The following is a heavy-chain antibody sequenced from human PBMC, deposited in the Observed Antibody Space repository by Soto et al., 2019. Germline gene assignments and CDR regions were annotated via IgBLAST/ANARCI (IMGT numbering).Heavy chain of an antibody. CDR2: INHSGST. J-gene: IGHJ5*02. CDR3: ARRSAAGP. V-gene: IGHV4-34*01. D-gene: IGHD6-25*01. CDR1: GGSFSGYY. Sequence: QVQLQQWGAGLLKPSETLSLTCAVYGGSFSGYYWSWIRQPPGKGLEWIGEINHSGSTNYNPSLKRRVTISVDPSKNQFSLKLSSVTAADTAVYYCARRSAAGPWGQGTLVTVSS.